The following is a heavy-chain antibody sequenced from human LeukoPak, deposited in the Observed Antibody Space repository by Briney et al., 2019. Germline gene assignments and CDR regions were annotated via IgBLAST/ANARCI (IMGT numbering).Heavy chain of an antibody. J-gene: IGHJ4*02. CDR3: ARQRNTVTADY. D-gene: IGHD4-17*01. V-gene: IGHV4-39*01. CDR1: GGSISSSSYF. CDR2: IFYSGST. Sequence: SGTLSLTCTVSGGSISSSSYFWGWIRQPPGKGLEWIGSIFYSGSTYYNPSLNSRVTISIDTSKNQFSLRLSSVTAADTAVYYCARQRNTVTADYGGQGTLVTVSS.